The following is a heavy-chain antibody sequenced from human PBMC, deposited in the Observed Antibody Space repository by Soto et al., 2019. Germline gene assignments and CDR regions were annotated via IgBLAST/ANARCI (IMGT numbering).Heavy chain of an antibody. J-gene: IGHJ4*02. V-gene: IGHV2-5*02. CDR2: IYWDNDK. D-gene: IGHD2-15*01. CDR1: GFSLSTSGVG. Sequence: QITLKESGPTLVKPTQTLTLTCTFSGFSLSTSGVGVGWIRQPPGKALEWLALIYWDNDKRYSPSLKNRLTITKDPSKNQVVLTITDMDPVDTATYYCAHRYCSGGSCPFDYWGQGTLVTVSS. CDR3: AHRYCSGGSCPFDY.